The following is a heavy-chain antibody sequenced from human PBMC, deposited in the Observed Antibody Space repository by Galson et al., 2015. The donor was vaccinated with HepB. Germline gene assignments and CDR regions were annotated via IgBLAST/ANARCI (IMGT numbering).Heavy chain of an antibody. V-gene: IGHV6-1*01. CDR1: GDSVSSNSAA. J-gene: IGHJ3*02. D-gene: IGHD2-8*02. Sequence: CAISGDSVSSNSAAWNWIRQSPSRGLEWLGRTYYRSKWYNDYAVSVKSRITINPDTSKNQFSLQLNSVTPEDTAVYYCARECTGRVCPSEAFDIWGQGTMVAVSS. CDR2: TYYRSKWYN. CDR3: ARECTGRVCPSEAFDI.